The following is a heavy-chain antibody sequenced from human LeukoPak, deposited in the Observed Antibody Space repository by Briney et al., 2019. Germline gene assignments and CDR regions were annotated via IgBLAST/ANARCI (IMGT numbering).Heavy chain of an antibody. Sequence: SETLSLTCTVSGGSISSYYWSWIRQPPGKGLEWIGYIYYSGSTNYNPSLKSRVTISVDTSKNQFSLKLSSVTAADTAMYYCARHIGGVEYYWGQGALVTVSS. D-gene: IGHD2-8*01. V-gene: IGHV4-59*08. J-gene: IGHJ4*02. CDR1: GGSISSYY. CDR2: IYYSGST. CDR3: ARHIGGVEYY.